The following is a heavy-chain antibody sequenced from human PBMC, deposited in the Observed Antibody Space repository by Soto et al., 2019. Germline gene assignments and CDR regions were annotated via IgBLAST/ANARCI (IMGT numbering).Heavy chain of an antibody. CDR1: WFLLTTSGVG. D-gene: IGHD4-17*01. J-gene: IGHJ5*02. CDR2: IYWDDDK. CDR3: AHRTSTVTGWFDP. V-gene: IGHV2-5*02. Sequence: QITLKESGHALVKTTQTLTLTCIHSWFLLTTSGVGVGWIRQPPGKALEWIELIYWDDDKRYSQSLKNNLTITKKTSKNQVVLTMTNKDAADTATYFCAHRTSTVTGWFDPWGQGTLVTVSS.